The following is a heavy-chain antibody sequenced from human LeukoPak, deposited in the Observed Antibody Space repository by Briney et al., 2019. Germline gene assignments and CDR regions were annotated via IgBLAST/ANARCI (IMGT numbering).Heavy chain of an antibody. CDR1: GFTFSRYA. CDR3: AKGSTAAGTPFDS. J-gene: IGHJ4*02. CDR2: ISGSSDST. D-gene: IGHD1-14*01. Sequence: GGSLRLSRAASGFTFSRYAMSWVRQAPGKGLEWVSGISGSSDSTYYADSVKGRFTISRDNSKNTLYLEMNRLRAEDTAVYNCAKGSTAAGTPFDSWGQGTLVTVSS. V-gene: IGHV3-23*01.